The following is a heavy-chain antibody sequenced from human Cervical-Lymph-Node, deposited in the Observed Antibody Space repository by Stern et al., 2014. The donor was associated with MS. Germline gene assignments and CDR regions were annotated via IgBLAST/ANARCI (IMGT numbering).Heavy chain of an antibody. V-gene: IGHV4-61*02. CDR1: GGSIRAGTYY. Sequence: VQLVESGPGLVRPSQTLSLTCTVSGGSIRAGTYYWSWIRQTAGKGLEWIGRMYSSGSIDYNPSLKSRVTISADRSKNQLSLKLISVTAADTAVFYCARGRTNLAGDIYYYGMDVWGQGTTVTVSS. CDR3: ARGRTNLAGDIYYYGMDV. D-gene: IGHD1-1*01. J-gene: IGHJ6*02. CDR2: MYSSGSI.